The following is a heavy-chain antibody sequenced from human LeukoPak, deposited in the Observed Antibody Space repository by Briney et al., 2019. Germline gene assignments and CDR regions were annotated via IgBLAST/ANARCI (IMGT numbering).Heavy chain of an antibody. CDR2: IYYSGST. CDR3: ARTYSGSYTGAYYFDH. V-gene: IGHV4-59*01. CDR1: GGSISSYY. Sequence: SETLSLTCTVSGGSISSYYWSWIRQPPGKGLEWIGYIYYSGSTNYNPSLKSRVTISVDTSKNQFSLKLSSVTAADTAVYYCARTYSGSYTGAYYFDHWGQGTLVTVSS. J-gene: IGHJ4*02. D-gene: IGHD1-26*01.